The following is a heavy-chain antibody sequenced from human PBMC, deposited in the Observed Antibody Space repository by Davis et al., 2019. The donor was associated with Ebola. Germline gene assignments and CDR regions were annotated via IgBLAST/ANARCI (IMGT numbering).Heavy chain of an antibody. J-gene: IGHJ4*02. CDR3: AKDPLIATWYFDY. CDR1: GFTFSSYA. Sequence: GESLKISCAASGFTFSSYAMSWVRQVPGKGLEWVSAISGSGGSTYYADSVKGRFTISRDNSKNTLYLQMNSLRAEDTAVYYCAKDPLIATWYFDYWGQGTLVTVSS. CDR2: ISGSGGST. V-gene: IGHV3-23*01. D-gene: IGHD3-16*02.